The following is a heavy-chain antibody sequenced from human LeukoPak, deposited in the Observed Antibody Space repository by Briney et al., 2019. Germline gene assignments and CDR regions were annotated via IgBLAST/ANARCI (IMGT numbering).Heavy chain of an antibody. CDR3: AREKYYYDSSGYYYPHFDY. J-gene: IGHJ4*02. CDR2: IIPIFGTA. CDR1: GGTFSSYA. D-gene: IGHD3-22*01. V-gene: IGHV1-69*05. Sequence: SVKVSCKASGGTFSSYAISWVRQAPGQGLEWMGRIIPIFGTANYAQKFQGRDTITTDESTSTAYMELSSLRSEDTAVYYCAREKYYYDSSGYYYPHFDYWGQGTLVTVSS.